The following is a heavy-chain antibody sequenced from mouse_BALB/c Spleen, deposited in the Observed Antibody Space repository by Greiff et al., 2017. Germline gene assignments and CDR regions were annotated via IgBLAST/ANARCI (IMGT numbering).Heavy chain of an antibody. V-gene: IGHV1S34*01. D-gene: IGHD1-1*01. CDR3: ARGYYGSSYYAMDY. J-gene: IGHJ4*01. Sequence: LVKTGASVKISCKASGYSFTGYYMHWVKQSHGKSLEWIGYISCYNGATSYNQKFKGKATFTVDTSSSTAYMQFNSLTSEDSAVYYCARGYYGSSYYAMDYWGQGTSVTVSS. CDR2: ISCYNGAT. CDR1: GYSFTGYY.